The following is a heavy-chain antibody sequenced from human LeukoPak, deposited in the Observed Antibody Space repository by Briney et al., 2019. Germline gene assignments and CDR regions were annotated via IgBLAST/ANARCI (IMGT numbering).Heavy chain of an antibody. CDR2: ISGSDGST. V-gene: IGHV3-23*01. D-gene: IGHD2-2*02. CDR3: AKDRRYCSSTSCYTAPIGY. J-gene: IGHJ4*02. CDR1: GFTFSSYA. Sequence: GGSLRLSCAASGFTFSSYAMSWVRQAPGKGLEWVSAISGSDGSTYYADSVKGRFTISRDNSKNTLYLQMNSLRAEDTAVYYCAKDRRYCSSTSCYTAPIGYWGQGTLVTVSS.